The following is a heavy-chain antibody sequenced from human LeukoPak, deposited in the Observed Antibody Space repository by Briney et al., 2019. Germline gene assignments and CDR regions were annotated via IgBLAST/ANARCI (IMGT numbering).Heavy chain of an antibody. CDR1: GFTFSSYA. V-gene: IGHV3-30*01. CDR3: ARDDYRYYYMDV. D-gene: IGHD4-11*01. Sequence: GGSLRLSCAASGFTFSSYAMHWVRQAPGKGLEWVAVISYDGSNKYYADSVKGRFTISRDNSKNTLYLQMNSLRAEDTAVYYCARDDYRYYYMDVWGKGTTGTVSS. J-gene: IGHJ6*03. CDR2: ISYDGSNK.